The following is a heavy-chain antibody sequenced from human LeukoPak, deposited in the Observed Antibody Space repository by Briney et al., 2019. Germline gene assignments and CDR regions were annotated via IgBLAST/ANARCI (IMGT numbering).Heavy chain of an antibody. D-gene: IGHD6-13*01. CDR1: GGSFSGYY. CDR2: INHSGST. CDR3: ARGVAAAGSWFDP. Sequence: PSETLSLTCAVYGGSFSGYYWSWIRQPPGKGLEWIGEINHSGSTNYNPSLKSRVTISVDTSENQFSLKLSSVTAADTAVYYCARGVAAAGSWFDPWGQGTLVTVSS. V-gene: IGHV4-34*01. J-gene: IGHJ5*02.